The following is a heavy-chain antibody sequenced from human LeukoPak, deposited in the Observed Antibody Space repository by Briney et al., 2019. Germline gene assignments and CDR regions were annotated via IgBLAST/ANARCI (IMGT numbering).Heavy chain of an antibody. D-gene: IGHD3-3*01. CDR1: GFTFSSYS. V-gene: IGHV3-21*01. CDR2: ISSSSSYI. Sequence: GGSLRLSCAASGFTFSSYSMNWVRQAPGKGLEWVSSISSSSSYIYYADSVKGRFTISRDNAENSLYLQMNSLRAEDTAVYYCARVVSYYDFWSGYSYYMDVWGKGTTVTVSS. J-gene: IGHJ6*03. CDR3: ARVVSYYDFWSGYSYYMDV.